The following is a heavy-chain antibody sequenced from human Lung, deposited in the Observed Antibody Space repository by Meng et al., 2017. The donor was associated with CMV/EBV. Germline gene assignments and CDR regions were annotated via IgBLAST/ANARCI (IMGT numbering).Heavy chain of an antibody. D-gene: IGHD6-19*01. CDR3: ARVIAVAGTAPFDF. Sequence: SVKVSCXTSGYTFTGYYIHWVRQAPGHGLEWMGRINPNTGVTNYAQKFQGRVSMTRDTSISTAYMELGRLRSDDTAIYYCARVIAVAGTAPFDFWGQGTLVTVSS. V-gene: IGHV1-2*06. CDR1: GYTFTGYY. CDR2: INPNTGVT. J-gene: IGHJ4*02.